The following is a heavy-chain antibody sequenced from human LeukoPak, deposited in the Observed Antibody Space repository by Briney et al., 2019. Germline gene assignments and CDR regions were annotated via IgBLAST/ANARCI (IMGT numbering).Heavy chain of an antibody. D-gene: IGHD4-11*01. CDR1: GGSISSSSYY. V-gene: IGHV4-39*07. Sequence: SETLSLTCTVSGGSISSSSYYWGWIRQPPGKGLEWIGSIYYSGSTYYNPSLKSRVTISVDTSKNQFSLKLSSVTAADTAVYYCAREGGLQHHFDYWGQGTLVTVSS. CDR3: AREGGLQHHFDY. CDR2: IYYSGST. J-gene: IGHJ4*02.